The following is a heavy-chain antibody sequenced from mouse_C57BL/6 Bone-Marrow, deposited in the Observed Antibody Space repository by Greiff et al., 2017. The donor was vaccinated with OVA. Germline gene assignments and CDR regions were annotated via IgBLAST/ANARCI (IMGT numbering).Heavy chain of an antibody. CDR2: IWSGGST. CDR1: GFSLTSYC. Sequence: VMLVESGPGLVQPSQSLSITCTVSGFSLTSYCVHWVRQSPGKGLEWLGVIWSGGSTDYNAAFISRLSIIKDNSRSQVFFKMSRLQADDPAIYYCARRGTRDVEVWGRGTTVTVSS. D-gene: IGHD2-14*01. J-gene: IGHJ1*03. V-gene: IGHV2-2*01. CDR3: ARRGTRDVEV.